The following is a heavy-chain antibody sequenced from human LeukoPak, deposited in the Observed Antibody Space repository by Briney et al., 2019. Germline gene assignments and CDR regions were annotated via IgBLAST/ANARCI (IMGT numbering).Heavy chain of an antibody. CDR3: ASGSWYGLGVTAFFDY. V-gene: IGHV3-21*01. CDR2: ISSSSSYI. Sequence: GGSLRLSCAASGFTFSSYSMNWVRQAPGKGLEWVSSISSSSSYIYYADSVKGRFTISRDNAKNSLYLQMNSLRAEDTAVYYCASGSWYGLGVTAFFDYWGQGTLVTVSS. CDR1: GFTFSSYS. D-gene: IGHD2-21*02. J-gene: IGHJ4*02.